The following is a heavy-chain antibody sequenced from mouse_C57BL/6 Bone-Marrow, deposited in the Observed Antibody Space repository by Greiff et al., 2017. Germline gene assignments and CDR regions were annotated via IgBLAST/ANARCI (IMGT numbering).Heavy chain of an antibody. CDR1: GYAFSSSW. V-gene: IGHV1-82*01. J-gene: IGHJ2*01. CDR2: IYPGDGDT. D-gene: IGHD2-1*01. CDR3: ASSLNYGNYGVFDY. Sequence: QVQLQQSGPELVKPGASVKISCKASGYAFSSSWMNWVKQRPGKGLEWIGRIYPGDGDTNYNGKFKGKATLTADKSSSTAYMQLSSLTSEDSAVYFCASSLNYGNYGVFDYWGQGTTLTVSS.